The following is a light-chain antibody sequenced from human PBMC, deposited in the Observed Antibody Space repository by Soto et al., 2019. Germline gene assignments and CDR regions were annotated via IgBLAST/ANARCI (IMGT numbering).Light chain of an antibody. J-gene: IGLJ1*01. CDR3: ATWDDSLNAFV. CDR2: SND. V-gene: IGLV1-44*01. CDR1: SSNIGSHT. Sequence: QSLLTQLPSASVTPGQMVTICCSGSSSNIGSHTVNWYQHLPGTAPKLLIYSNDQRPSGVPDRFSGSKSGTSASLAISGLQSEDDAEYYCATWDDSLNAFVFGTGTKVTVL.